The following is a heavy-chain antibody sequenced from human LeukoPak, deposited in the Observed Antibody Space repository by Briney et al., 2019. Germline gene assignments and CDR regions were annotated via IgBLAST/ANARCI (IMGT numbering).Heavy chain of an antibody. CDR2: INHSGST. D-gene: IGHD3-22*01. CDR3: ARGRASSGYYGY. CDR1: SGSISSGNYY. V-gene: IGHV4-61*10. Sequence: SETLSLTCTVSSGSISSGNYYWSWIRQPAGKGLEWIGEINHSGSTNYNPSLKSRVTISVDTSKNQFSLKLSSVTAADTAVYYCARGRASSGYYGYWGQGTLVTVSS. J-gene: IGHJ4*02.